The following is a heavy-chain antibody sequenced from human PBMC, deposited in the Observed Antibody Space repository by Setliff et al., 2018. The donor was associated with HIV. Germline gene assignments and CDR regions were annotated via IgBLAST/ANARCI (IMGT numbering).Heavy chain of an antibody. D-gene: IGHD7-27*01. CDR3: ARQFSNSLES. V-gene: IGHV1-2*02. J-gene: IGHJ4*02. CDR2: ISPYDLSE. Sequence: ASVKVSCKASAYSFTDYFIHWVRQAPGQGLEWMGWISPYDLSERASQRFRGRVTMTRDTSINTAYLDLSRLTSDDTAVYYCARQFSNSLESWGQGTLVTVSS. CDR1: AYSFTDYF.